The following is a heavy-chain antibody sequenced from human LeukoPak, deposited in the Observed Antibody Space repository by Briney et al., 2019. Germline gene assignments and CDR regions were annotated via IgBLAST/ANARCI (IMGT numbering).Heavy chain of an antibody. CDR2: ISSSSSYI. V-gene: IGHV3-21*01. CDR3: ARIPYYDFWSGDYARGYFDY. D-gene: IGHD3-3*01. Sequence: PGGSLRLSCAASGFTFSSYWMAWVRQAPGKGLEWVSSISSSSSYIYYADSVKGRFTISRDNAKNSLYLQMNNLRAEDTAVYYCARIPYYDFWSGDYARGYFDYRGQGTLVTVSS. CDR1: GFTFSSYW. J-gene: IGHJ4*02.